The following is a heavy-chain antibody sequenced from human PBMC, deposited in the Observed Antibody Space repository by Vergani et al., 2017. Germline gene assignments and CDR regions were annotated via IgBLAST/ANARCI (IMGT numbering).Heavy chain of an antibody. D-gene: IGHD1-26*01. CDR1: GASVSRGTYY. Sequence: QVQLQESGPGLLKPSQTLSLTCTVSGASVSRGTYYWTWIRQPAGKKLEWIVRMYTSGHTIYNPSLESRVTMSVDTSKNQFSLQLSSVTAADTAVYYCARGKYSGSYSYYYYMDVWGKGTTVTVSS. J-gene: IGHJ6*03. CDR3: ARGKYSGSYSYYYYMDV. V-gene: IGHV4-61*02. CDR2: MYTSGHT.